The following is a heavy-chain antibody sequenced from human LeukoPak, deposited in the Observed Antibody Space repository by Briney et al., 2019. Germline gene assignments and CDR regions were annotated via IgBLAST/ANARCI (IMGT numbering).Heavy chain of an antibody. CDR3: AARAGYSSGWYPYYYYMDV. J-gene: IGHJ6*03. D-gene: IGHD6-19*01. CDR2: IRYDGSNK. Sequence: GGSLRLSCAASGFTFSSYGMHWVRQAPGKGLEWVAFIRYDGSNKYYADSVKGRFTISRDNSKNTLYLQMNSLRAEDTAVYYCAARAGYSSGWYPYYYYMDVWGKGTTVTISS. V-gene: IGHV3-30*02. CDR1: GFTFSSYG.